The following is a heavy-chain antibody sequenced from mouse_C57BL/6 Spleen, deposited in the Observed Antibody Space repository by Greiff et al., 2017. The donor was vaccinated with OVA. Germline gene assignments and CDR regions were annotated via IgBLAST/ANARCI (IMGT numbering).Heavy chain of an antibody. CDR1: GYTFTDYN. CDR2: INPNNGGT. CDR3: ARSGGSRRYYYAMDY. V-gene: IGHV1-18*01. Sequence: VQLKESGPELVKPGASVKIPCKASGYTFTDYNMDWVKQSHGKSLEWIGDINPNNGGTIYNQKFKGKATLTVDKSSSTAYMELRSLTSEDTAVYYCARSGGSRRYYYAMDYWGQGTSVTVSS. J-gene: IGHJ4*01. D-gene: IGHD1-1*01.